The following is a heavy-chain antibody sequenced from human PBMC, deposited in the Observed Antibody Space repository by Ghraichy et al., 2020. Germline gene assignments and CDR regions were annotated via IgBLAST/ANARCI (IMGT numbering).Heavy chain of an antibody. CDR3: SRGPSHTSSYYFDY. D-gene: IGHD6-6*01. V-gene: IGHV4-4*07. Sequence: SETLSLTCTVSGDSISNYYWSWLRQPAGKGLEWIGRISGSGSTNYNPSLKSRVTISVDTSNNQFSLRLTSMTAADTAVYYCSRGPSHTSSYYFDYWGQGILVTVSS. J-gene: IGHJ4*02. CDR2: ISGSGST. CDR1: GDSISNYY.